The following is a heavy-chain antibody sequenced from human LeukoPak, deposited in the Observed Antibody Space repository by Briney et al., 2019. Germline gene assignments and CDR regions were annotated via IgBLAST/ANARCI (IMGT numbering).Heavy chain of an antibody. CDR2: INWNGGST. J-gene: IGHJ4*02. V-gene: IGHV3-20*04. Sequence: GGPLRLSCAASGFTFDDYGVSWVRQAPGKGLEWVSGINWNGGSTGYADSVKGRFTISRDNAKNSLYLQMNSLRAEDTALYYCARSVAASRDYWGQGTLVTVSS. D-gene: IGHD2-15*01. CDR1: GFTFDDYG. CDR3: ARSVAASRDY.